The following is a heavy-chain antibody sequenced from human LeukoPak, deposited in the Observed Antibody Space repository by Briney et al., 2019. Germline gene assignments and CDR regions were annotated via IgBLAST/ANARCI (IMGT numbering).Heavy chain of an antibody. CDR2: ISAYNGNT. CDR3: ARNLLDIADPWESSGY. V-gene: IGHV1-18*01. J-gene: IGHJ4*02. Sequence: ASVKVSCKASGYTFTSYGISWVRQAPGQGLEWMGWISAYNGNTNYAQKLQGRVTMTTDTSTSTAYMELSSLRSEDTAVYYCARNLLDIADPWESSGYWGQGTLVTVSS. CDR1: GYTFTSYG. D-gene: IGHD5-12*01.